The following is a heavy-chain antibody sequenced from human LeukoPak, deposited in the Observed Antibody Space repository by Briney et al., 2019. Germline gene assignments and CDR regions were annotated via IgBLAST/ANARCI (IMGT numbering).Heavy chain of an antibody. D-gene: IGHD4-11*01. CDR2: ISGSGGST. V-gene: IGHV3-23*01. CDR3: AKDPLLYSTYVLPYYFDY. CDR1: GFIFSSYA. J-gene: IGHJ4*02. Sequence: PGGSLRLSCAASGFIFSSYAMSWVRQAPGKGLEWVSTISGSGGSTYYADSVKGRFTISRDNSKNTVYLQMNSLRAEDTAVYYCAKDPLLYSTYVLPYYFDYWGQGTLVTVSS.